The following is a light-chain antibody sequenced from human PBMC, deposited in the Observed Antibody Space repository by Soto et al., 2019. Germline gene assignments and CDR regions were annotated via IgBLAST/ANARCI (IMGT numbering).Light chain of an antibody. CDR1: SSDVGGYNY. J-gene: IGLJ1*01. CDR2: EVS. V-gene: IGLV2-14*01. Sequence: QSALTQPASVSGSPGQSITISCTGASSDVGGYNYVSWYQQHPGKAPKLMIYEVSDRPSGVSDRFSGSKSGNTASLTISGLQAEEEADYPCSSHTRTSTPYVFGTRTKVTVL. CDR3: SSHTRTSTPYV.